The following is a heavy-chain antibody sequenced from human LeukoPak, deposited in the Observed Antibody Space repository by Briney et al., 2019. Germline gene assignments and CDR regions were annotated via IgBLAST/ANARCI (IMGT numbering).Heavy chain of an antibody. CDR3: ATPYYYGSGSYWPFDY. D-gene: IGHD3-10*01. CDR2: IRYDGSNK. Sequence: GGSLRLSCAASGFTLSSYGMHWVRQAPGKGLEWVAFIRYDGSNKYYADSVKGRFTISRDNSKNTLYLQMNSLRAEDTAVYYCATPYYYGSGSYWPFDYWGQGTLVTVSS. CDR1: GFTLSSYG. V-gene: IGHV3-30*02. J-gene: IGHJ4*02.